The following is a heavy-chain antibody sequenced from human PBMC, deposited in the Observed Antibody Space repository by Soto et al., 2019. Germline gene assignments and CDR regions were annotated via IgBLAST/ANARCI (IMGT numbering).Heavy chain of an antibody. CDR1: GGSISSYY. J-gene: IGHJ6*03. V-gene: IGHV4-59*01. CDR3: ARDLGPVLYGDVLYMDV. D-gene: IGHD4-17*01. CDR2: IYYSGST. Sequence: SETLSLTCTVSGGSISSYYWSWIQQPPGKGLEWIGYIYYSGSTNYNPSLKSRVTISVDTSKNQFSLKLSSVTAADTAVYYCARDLGPVLYGDVLYMDVWGKGTTVTVSS.